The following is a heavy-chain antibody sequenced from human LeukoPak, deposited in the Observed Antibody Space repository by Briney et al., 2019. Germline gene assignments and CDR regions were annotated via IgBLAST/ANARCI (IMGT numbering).Heavy chain of an antibody. V-gene: IGHV4-39*07. CDR1: GGSISSSSYY. Sequence: PSETLSLTCTVSGGSISSSSYYWGWIRQPPGKGLEWIGSIYYSGSTYYNPSLKSRVTISVDTSKNQFSLKLSSVTAADTAVYYCARGGIAAVYAFDIWGQGTMVTASS. J-gene: IGHJ3*02. CDR3: ARGGIAAVYAFDI. CDR2: IYYSGST. D-gene: IGHD6-13*01.